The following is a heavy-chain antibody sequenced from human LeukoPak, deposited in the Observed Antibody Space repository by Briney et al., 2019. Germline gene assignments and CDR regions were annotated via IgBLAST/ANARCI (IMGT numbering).Heavy chain of an antibody. CDR2: ISISSSYI. CDR1: GFTFSSYS. D-gene: IGHD3-22*01. J-gene: IGHJ4*02. V-gene: IGHV3-21*01. CDR3: STQYYYDSSGYYYVVY. Sequence: GGSLRLSCAASGFTFSSYSMNWVRQAPGKGLEWVSSISISSSYIYYADSVKGRFTISRDNAKNSLYLQMNSLRAEDTAVYYCSTQYYYDSSGYYYVVYWGQGTLVTVSS.